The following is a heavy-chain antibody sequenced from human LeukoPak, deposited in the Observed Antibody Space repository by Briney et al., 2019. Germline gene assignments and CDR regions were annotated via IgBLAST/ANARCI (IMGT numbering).Heavy chain of an antibody. Sequence: PGGSLRLSCAASGFTFSDYYMSWIRQAPGKGLEWVAGINWNGVSTGYAGSVKGRFTISRDNAKNSLYLQMNSLGAEDTALYYCARDKGSSSWYTFDIWGQGTRVTVSS. V-gene: IGHV3-20*04. CDR2: INWNGVST. CDR1: GFTFSDYY. CDR3: ARDKGSSSWYTFDI. J-gene: IGHJ3*02. D-gene: IGHD6-13*01.